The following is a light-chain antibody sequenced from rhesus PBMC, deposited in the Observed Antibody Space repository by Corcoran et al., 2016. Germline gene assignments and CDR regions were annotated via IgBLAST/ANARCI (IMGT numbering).Light chain of an antibody. Sequence: DIQMTQSPSSLSASVGDTVTITCRASQGISSYLNWFQQKPGTAPRLLIYDTSNFDSGVPSRFSGSGSGTDFTLTISSLQPEEFATYYCQQHNSHPLTFGGGTKVEIK. V-gene: IGKV1-28*02. J-gene: IGKJ4*01. CDR3: QQHNSHPLT. CDR1: QGISSY. CDR2: DTS.